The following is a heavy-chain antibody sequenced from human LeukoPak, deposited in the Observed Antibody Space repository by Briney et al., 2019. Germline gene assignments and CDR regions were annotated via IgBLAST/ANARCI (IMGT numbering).Heavy chain of an antibody. CDR2: INSDGINT. CDR1: GFTFRNYW. Sequence: GGSLRLSCAASGFTFRNYWMHWVRQAPGKGLVWVSRINSDGINTSYADSVKGRFAISRDNAKNTLNLQMNSLRAEDTAVYYCARDLGQYYDTSDNWFDPWGQGTLVTVSS. CDR3: ARDLGQYYDTSDNWFDP. J-gene: IGHJ5*02. D-gene: IGHD3-22*01. V-gene: IGHV3-74*01.